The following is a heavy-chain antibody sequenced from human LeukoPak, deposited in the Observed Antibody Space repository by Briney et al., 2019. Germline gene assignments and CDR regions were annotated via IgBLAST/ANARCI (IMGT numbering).Heavy chain of an antibody. CDR1: GYTFTNYD. Sequence: ASIKVSCKASGYTFTNYDINWVRQTTGQGLEWMGWMNPNSGNTGYAQKFQGRVTMTRNTSISTAYMELSSLRSEDTAVYYCARGLLSSGWNDAFDIWGQGTMVTVSS. CDR3: ARGLLSSGWNDAFDI. D-gene: IGHD6-19*01. CDR2: MNPNSGNT. V-gene: IGHV1-8*01. J-gene: IGHJ3*02.